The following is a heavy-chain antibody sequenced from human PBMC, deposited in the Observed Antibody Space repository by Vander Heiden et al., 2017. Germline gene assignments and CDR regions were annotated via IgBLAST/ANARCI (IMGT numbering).Heavy chain of an antibody. J-gene: IGHJ4*02. CDR3: ARSPISVTGFFDS. V-gene: IGHV3-23*01. CDR2: ISRSGATT. CDR1: GLHFNNYA. Sequence: EVQLLQSGGDLVQPGGGLTLSCAASGLHFNNYALSGVRQAPGKGLEWVSTISRSGATTYYSDSVKGRFTVSRNNSKNSLYLRMNTVRAEDTALYYCARSPISVTGFFDSWGQGTLVTVSS. D-gene: IGHD6-19*01.